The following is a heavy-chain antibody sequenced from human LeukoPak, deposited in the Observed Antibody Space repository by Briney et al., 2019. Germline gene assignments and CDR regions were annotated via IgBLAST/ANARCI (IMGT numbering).Heavy chain of an antibody. Sequence: ASVNASCKASGYNFATYGFCWVRQAPGHGLEWMGWISANSGKTTYAQKFQGRVTMTTDTSTTTAYMELRTLRPDDTAVYYCAKVAGDRMDYWGQGTLVTVSS. CDR2: ISANSGKT. D-gene: IGHD6-13*01. CDR3: AKVAGDRMDY. V-gene: IGHV1-18*01. J-gene: IGHJ4*02. CDR1: GYNFATYG.